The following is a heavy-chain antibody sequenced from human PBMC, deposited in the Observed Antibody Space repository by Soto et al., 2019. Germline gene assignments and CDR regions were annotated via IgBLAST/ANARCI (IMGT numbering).Heavy chain of an antibody. Sequence: QVQLVQSGAEVKKPGASVKVSCKASGYTFTSYAMHWVRQAPGQRLEWMGWINAGNGNTKYSQKFQGRVTITRDTSASTAYMEPSSLRSEDTAVYYCARDGSASSPGYYYYGMDVWGQGTTVTVSS. CDR2: INAGNGNT. V-gene: IGHV1-3*01. J-gene: IGHJ6*02. CDR3: ARDGSASSPGYYYYGMDV. CDR1: GYTFTSYA.